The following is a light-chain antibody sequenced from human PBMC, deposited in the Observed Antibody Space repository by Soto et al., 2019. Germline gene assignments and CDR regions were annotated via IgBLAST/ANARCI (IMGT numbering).Light chain of an antibody. CDR1: QSVSSSY. Sequence: EIVLTHSPGTLSLSPGERATLSFRASQSVSSSYLAWYQQKPGQAPRLLIYGASSRATGIPDRFSGSGSGTDFTLTISRLEPEDFAVYYCQQYGSSLTCGGGTKV. CDR2: GAS. V-gene: IGKV3-20*01. CDR3: QQYGSSLT. J-gene: IGKJ4*01.